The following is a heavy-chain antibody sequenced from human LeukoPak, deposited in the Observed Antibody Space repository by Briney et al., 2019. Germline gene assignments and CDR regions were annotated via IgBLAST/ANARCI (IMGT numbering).Heavy chain of an antibody. CDR3: ARSSVGARSRIDY. D-gene: IGHD1-26*01. J-gene: IGHJ4*02. CDR2: MNPNSGNT. CDR1: GYTFTRYD. Sequence: WSAVNVSCKSSGYTFTRYDINWVRQPTGQGLEWMGGMNPNSGNTGYAQKFQGRVTMTRSTSINTAYMELNSLTSEDTAVYYCARSSVGARSRIDYWGQGTLVTVSS. V-gene: IGHV1-8*01.